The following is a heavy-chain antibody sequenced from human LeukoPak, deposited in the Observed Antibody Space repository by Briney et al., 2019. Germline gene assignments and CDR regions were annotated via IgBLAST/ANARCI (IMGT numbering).Heavy chain of an antibody. J-gene: IGHJ4*02. CDR1: GFTFSSYA. D-gene: IGHD1-26*01. CDR3: ARCRGGVGATVPGMCYFDY. CDR2: ISYDGSNK. V-gene: IGHV3-30*01. Sequence: PGGSLRLSCAASGFTFSSYAMHWVRQAPGKGLEWVAFISYDGSNKYYADSVKGRFTISRDNSKNTLYLQMNSLRAEDTAVYYCARCRGGVGATVPGMCYFDYWGQGTLVTVSS.